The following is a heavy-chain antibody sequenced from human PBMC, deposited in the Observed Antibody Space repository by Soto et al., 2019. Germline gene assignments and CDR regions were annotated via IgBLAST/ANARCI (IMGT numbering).Heavy chain of an antibody. CDR3: ARGGYISSWYAIHRYGMDV. V-gene: IGHV6-1*01. J-gene: IGHJ6*02. CDR1: GDSVSRNSAA. CDR2: TYYRSKWYN. D-gene: IGHD6-13*01. Sequence: SQTLSLTCAISGDSVSRNSAACDWIRQSPSRGIEWLGRTYYRSKWYNDYAVSVKSRITINPDTSKNQSSLQLNSVTPEDTAVYYCARGGYISSWYAIHRYGMDVWGQGSTVTAAS.